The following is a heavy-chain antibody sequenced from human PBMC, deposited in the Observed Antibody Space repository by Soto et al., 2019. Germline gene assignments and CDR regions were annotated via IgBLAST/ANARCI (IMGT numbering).Heavy chain of an antibody. D-gene: IGHD3-22*01. CDR2: INAGNGNT. J-gene: IGHJ6*01. V-gene: IGHV1-3*01. Sequence: QIQLMQSGAEVKKPGASVKVSCKASGYTFTSYGIHWVRQAPGQRLEWTGWINAGNGNTKYSEKFQGRVTITRDTSASTAYLELSSLRSEDTAVYYCPRDPNDRSAYYHHYFYGMDVWGQGTTVTVSS. CDR3: PRDPNDRSAYYHHYFYGMDV. CDR1: GYTFTSYG.